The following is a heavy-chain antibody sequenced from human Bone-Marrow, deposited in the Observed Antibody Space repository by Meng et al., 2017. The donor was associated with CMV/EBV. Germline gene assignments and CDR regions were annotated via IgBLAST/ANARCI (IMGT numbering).Heavy chain of an antibody. CDR2: IRSKANSYAT. J-gene: IGHJ6*02. CDR3: TRHNSGYAVNYYYYGMDV. D-gene: IGHD5-12*01. Sequence: GESLKISCAASGFTFSGSAMHWVRQASGKGLEWVGRIRSKANSYATAYAASVKGRFTISRDESKNTAYLQMNSLKTEDTAVYYCTRHNSGYAVNYYYYGMDVWGQGTTVTVSS. V-gene: IGHV3-73*01. CDR1: GFTFSGSA.